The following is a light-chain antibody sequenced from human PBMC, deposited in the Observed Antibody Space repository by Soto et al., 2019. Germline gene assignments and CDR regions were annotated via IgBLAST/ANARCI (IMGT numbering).Light chain of an antibody. CDR2: AAS. V-gene: IGKV1-12*02. CDR3: QQANSFPFT. CDR1: QVISRW. Sequence: DIQMTQSPSSVSASVGDRVTITCRASQVISRWLGWYQQKPGKAPKLLIYAASTLQSGVPSRFSGSGSGTDFTLTISSLQPEDFAIYDCQQANSFPFTFGPGTKVDIK. J-gene: IGKJ3*01.